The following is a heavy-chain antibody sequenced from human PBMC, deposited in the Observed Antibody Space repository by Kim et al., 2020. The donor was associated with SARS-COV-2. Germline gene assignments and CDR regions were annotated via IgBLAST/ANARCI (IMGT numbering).Heavy chain of an antibody. Sequence: GGSLRLSCAASGFTFSSYSMNWVRQAPGKGLEWVSSISSSSSYIYYADSVKGRFTISRDKAKNSLYLQMNSLRAEDTAVYYCASSAGGSGKEVGARGHYVDYWGQGTLVTVSS. V-gene: IGHV3-21*01. CDR3: ASSAGGSGKEVGARGHYVDY. CDR1: GFTFSSYS. J-gene: IGHJ4*02. D-gene: IGHD1-26*01. CDR2: ISSSSSYI.